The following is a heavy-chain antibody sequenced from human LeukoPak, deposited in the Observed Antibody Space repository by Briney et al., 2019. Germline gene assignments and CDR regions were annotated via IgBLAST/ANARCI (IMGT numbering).Heavy chain of an antibody. V-gene: IGHV3-7*01. Sequence: SGGSLRLSCAASGFTFSSYWMSWVRQAPGKGLEWVANIKQDGSEKYYVDSVKGRFTISRDNAKNSLYLQMNSLRAEDTAVYYCAGDISAVAGTAFRYWGQGTLVTVSS. CDR3: AGDISAVAGTAFRY. D-gene: IGHD6-19*01. J-gene: IGHJ4*02. CDR2: IKQDGSEK. CDR1: GFTFSSYW.